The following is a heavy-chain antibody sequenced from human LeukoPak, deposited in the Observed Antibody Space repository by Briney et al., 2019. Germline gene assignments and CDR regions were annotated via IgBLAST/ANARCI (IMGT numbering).Heavy chain of an antibody. CDR3: ARASPSRPWFGELYVDY. CDR1: GFTFSSYE. Sequence: PGGSLRLSCAASGFTFSSYEMNWVRQAPGKGLEWVSYISSSGSTIYYADSVKGRFTISRDNAKNSLYLQMNSLRAEGTAVYYCARASPSRPWFGELYVDYWGQGTLVTVSS. V-gene: IGHV3-48*03. D-gene: IGHD3-10*01. CDR2: ISSSGSTI. J-gene: IGHJ4*02.